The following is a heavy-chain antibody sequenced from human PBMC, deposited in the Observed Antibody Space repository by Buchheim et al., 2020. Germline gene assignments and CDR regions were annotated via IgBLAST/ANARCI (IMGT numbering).Heavy chain of an antibody. CDR1: GGSISSDNYY. CDR3: TRELISSRCHDH. J-gene: IGHJ5*02. V-gene: IGHV4-39*07. Sequence: QLQLHESGPGLVKPSETLSLTCTVSGGSISSDNYYWDWIRQPPGKGLEWIGNIYYSGSTHYNPSLKSRVTISVDRSKNQICRKLSSVTAADTAVYYCTRELISSRCHDHWGQGT. D-gene: IGHD6-13*01. CDR2: IYYSGST.